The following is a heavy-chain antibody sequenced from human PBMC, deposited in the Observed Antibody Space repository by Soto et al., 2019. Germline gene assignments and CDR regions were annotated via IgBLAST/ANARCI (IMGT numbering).Heavy chain of an antibody. CDR2: FTSPGVT. CDR1: GFTIINYA. CDR3: ATREARTGSYFD. V-gene: IGHV3-23*01. Sequence: EVQLLESGGGLVQPGGSLRLSCEASGFTIINYAMTWLRLAPGQGLEWVSTFTSPGVTYYADSVKCRFTISRDTSKNTQFLQMNSLRAEDTGVYYCATREARTGSYFDWGQGTLVTVSP. J-gene: IGHJ4*02. D-gene: IGHD1-26*01.